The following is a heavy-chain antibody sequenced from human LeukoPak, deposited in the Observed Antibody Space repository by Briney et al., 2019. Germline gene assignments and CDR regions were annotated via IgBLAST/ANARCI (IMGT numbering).Heavy chain of an antibody. CDR2: IYTSGTT. D-gene: IGHD3-16*01. Sequence: PSETLSLTCTVSGGSINTYCWSWIRQSAGKGLEWIGHIYTSGTTNYNPSLKSRVTMSVDTSKNQFSLKLSSVTAADTAVYYCARGLRSIDYWGQGTLVTVSS. CDR3: ARGLRSIDY. J-gene: IGHJ4*02. V-gene: IGHV4-4*07. CDR1: GGSINTYC.